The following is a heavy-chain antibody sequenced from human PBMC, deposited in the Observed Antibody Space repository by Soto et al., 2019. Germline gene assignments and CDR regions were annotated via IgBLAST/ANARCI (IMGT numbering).Heavy chain of an antibody. Sequence: GGSLRLSCAASGFTFSSYAMSWVRQAPGKGLEWVSAISGSGGSTYYADSVKGRFTISRDNSKNTLYLQMNSLRAEDTAVYYCAKDLGTVATIMVVFDYWGQGTLVTVSS. D-gene: IGHD5-12*01. CDR1: GFTFSSYA. V-gene: IGHV3-23*01. CDR2: ISGSGGST. J-gene: IGHJ4*02. CDR3: AKDLGTVATIMVVFDY.